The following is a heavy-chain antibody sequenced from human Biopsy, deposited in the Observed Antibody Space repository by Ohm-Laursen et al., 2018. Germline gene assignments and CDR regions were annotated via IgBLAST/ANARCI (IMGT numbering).Heavy chain of an antibody. Sequence: SLRLSCAASGFTFSSYDMHWVRQVPGKGLEWVSAIGTAADIYYSGSVKGRFTISRENAKNSLYLQMNSLRAGDTAVYYCARGTFRYDTSGYSWLDPWGQRTLVTVSS. J-gene: IGHJ5*02. V-gene: IGHV3-13*01. D-gene: IGHD3-22*01. CDR3: ARGTFRYDTSGYSWLDP. CDR2: IGTAADI. CDR1: GFTFSSYD.